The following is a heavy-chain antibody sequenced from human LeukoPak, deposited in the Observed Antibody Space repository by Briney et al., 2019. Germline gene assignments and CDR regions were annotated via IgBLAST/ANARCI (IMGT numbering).Heavy chain of an antibody. CDR1: GGSFSGYY. V-gene: IGHV4-34*01. J-gene: IGHJ3*02. D-gene: IGHD1-26*01. Sequence: PSETLSLTCAVYGGSFSGYYWSWIRQPPGKGLEWIGEINHSGSTNYNPSLTSLKSRVTISVDTSKNQFSLKLSSVTAADTAVYYCARHRRGTYYSAFDIWGQGTMVTVST. CDR2: INHSGST. CDR3: ARHRRGTYYSAFDI.